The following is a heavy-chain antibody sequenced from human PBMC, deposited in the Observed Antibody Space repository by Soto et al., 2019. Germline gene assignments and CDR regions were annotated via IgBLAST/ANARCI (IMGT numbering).Heavy chain of an antibody. V-gene: IGHV4-30-4*01. CDR2: IYYSGST. J-gene: IGHJ5*02. CDR3: AREGSSGWYRTNWFDP. Sequence: QVQLQESGPGLVKPSQTMSLTCTVSGGSISSGDYYWSWIRQPPGKGLEWIGYIYYSGSTYYNPSLKSRVTISVDTSKNQFSLKLSSVTAADTAVYYCAREGSSGWYRTNWFDPWGQGTLVTVSS. D-gene: IGHD6-19*01. CDR1: GGSISSGDYY.